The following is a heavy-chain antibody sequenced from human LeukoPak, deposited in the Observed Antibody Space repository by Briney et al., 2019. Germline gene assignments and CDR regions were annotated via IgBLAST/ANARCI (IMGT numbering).Heavy chain of an antibody. V-gene: IGHV3-23*01. CDR2: ISGSGGST. Sequence: TGGSLRLSCAASGFTFSSYAMSWVRQAPGKGLEWVSAISGSGGSTYYADSVKGRFTISRDNSKNTLYLQMNSLRAEGTAVYYCAKDGYWSSTNCYPAPYWGQGTLVTVSS. CDR3: AKDGYWSSTNCYPAPY. CDR1: GFTFSSYA. D-gene: IGHD2-2*01. J-gene: IGHJ4*02.